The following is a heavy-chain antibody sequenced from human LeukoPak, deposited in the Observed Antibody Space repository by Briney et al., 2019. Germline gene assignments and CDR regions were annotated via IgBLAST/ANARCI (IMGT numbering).Heavy chain of an antibody. J-gene: IGHJ4*02. CDR2: INPSGGST. CDR1: GYTFTGHY. V-gene: IGHV1-46*01. CDR3: ARGYSSGWYGVDY. Sequence: GASVKVSCKASGYTFTGHYMHWVRQAPGQGLERMGIINPSGGSTSYAQKFQGRVTMTRDTSTSTVYMELSSLRSEDTAVYYCARGYSSGWYGVDYWGQGTLVTVSS. D-gene: IGHD6-19*01.